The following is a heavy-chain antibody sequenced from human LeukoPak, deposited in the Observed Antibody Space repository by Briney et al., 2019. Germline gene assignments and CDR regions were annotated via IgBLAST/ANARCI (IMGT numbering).Heavy chain of an antibody. V-gene: IGHV3-30*04. D-gene: IGHD6-13*01. CDR3: ARDLLPGYSSSWYSPFDYYGMDV. Sequence: GRSLRLSCAASGFTVSSYAMHWVRQAPGKGLEWVAVISYDGSNKYYADSVKGRFTISRDNSKNTLYLQMNSLRAEDTAVYYCARDLLPGYSSSWYSPFDYYGMDVWGQGTTVTVSS. CDR2: ISYDGSNK. CDR1: GFTVSSYA. J-gene: IGHJ6*02.